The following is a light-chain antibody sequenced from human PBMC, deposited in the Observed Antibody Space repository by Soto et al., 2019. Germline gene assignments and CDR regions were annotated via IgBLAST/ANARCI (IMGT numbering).Light chain of an antibody. CDR1: QSVGTY. CDR2: DAS. Sequence: EIVLTQSPATLYLSPGERATLSCRASQSVGTYLAWYQHNPGQAPRLLIYDASNRATGIPARFSGSVSGTDFTLTISSPEPEDFAVYYCQQRYNWPNTFGQGTKLEIK. CDR3: QQRYNWPNT. V-gene: IGKV3-11*01. J-gene: IGKJ2*01.